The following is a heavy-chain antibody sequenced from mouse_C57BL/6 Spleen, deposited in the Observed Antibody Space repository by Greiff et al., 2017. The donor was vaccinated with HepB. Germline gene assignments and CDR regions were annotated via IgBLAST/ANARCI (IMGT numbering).Heavy chain of an antibody. J-gene: IGHJ4*01. Sequence: VQLQQPGAELVRPGSSVKLSCKASGYTFTSYWMDWVKQRPGQGLEWIGNIYPSDSETHYNQKFKDKATLTVDKSSSTAYMQLSSLTSEDSAVYYCARSDDYDSAMDYWGQVTSVTVSS. CDR2: IYPSDSET. CDR1: GYTFTSYW. D-gene: IGHD2-4*01. CDR3: ARSDDYDSAMDY. V-gene: IGHV1-61*01.